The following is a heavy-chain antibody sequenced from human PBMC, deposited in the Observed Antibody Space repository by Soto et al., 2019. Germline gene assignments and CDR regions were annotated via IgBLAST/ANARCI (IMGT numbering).Heavy chain of an antibody. D-gene: IGHD3-3*01. CDR2: IYYSGST. J-gene: IGHJ6*02. CDR1: GGSISSGGYY. V-gene: IGHV4-31*03. Sequence: SETLSLTCTVSGGSISSGGYYWSWIRQHPGKGLEWIGYIYYSGSTYYNPSLKSRVTISVDTSKNQFSLKLSSVTAADTAVYYCVRDHDQGVVIASPHHYGMDVWGQGTTVTVS. CDR3: VRDHDQGVVIASPHHYGMDV.